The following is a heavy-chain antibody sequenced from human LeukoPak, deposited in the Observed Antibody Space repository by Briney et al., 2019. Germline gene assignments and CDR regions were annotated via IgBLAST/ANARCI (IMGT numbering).Heavy chain of an antibody. CDR1: GFTFSGFG. Sequence: GGSLRLSCAASGFTFSGFGMHWVRQAPGKGLEWVSFVKYGGSDKRYADSVKGRFTTSRDDSKNTVFLQVNSLRDEDTAVYYCAKDFQWAFDYWGQGTQVTVSS. CDR3: AKDFQWAFDY. J-gene: IGHJ4*02. CDR2: VKYGGSDK. D-gene: IGHD2-8*01. V-gene: IGHV3-30*02.